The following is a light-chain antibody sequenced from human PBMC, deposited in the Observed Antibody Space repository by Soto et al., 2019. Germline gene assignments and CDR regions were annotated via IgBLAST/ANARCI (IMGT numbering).Light chain of an antibody. J-gene: IGLJ1*01. CDR3: SSYAGSNTPYV. CDR2: EVN. Sequence: QSVLTQPPSASGSPGQSVTISCTGTSSDVGGYNYVSWYQHHPGNAPKLMIYEVNKRTSGVPDRFSGSKSGNTASLTVSGLQAEDEADYYCSSYAGSNTPYVFGTGNKVTVL. V-gene: IGLV2-8*01. CDR1: SSDVGGYNY.